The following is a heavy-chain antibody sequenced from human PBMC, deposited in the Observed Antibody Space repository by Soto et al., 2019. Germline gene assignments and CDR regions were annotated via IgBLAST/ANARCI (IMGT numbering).Heavy chain of an antibody. CDR2: IYYSGST. D-gene: IGHD4-17*01. J-gene: IGHJ4*02. CDR3: AREDSTTVVTYFDY. Sequence: SETLSLTCTVSGGSIISGDYYWSWIRQPPGKGLEWIGYIYYSGSTYYNPSLKSRITISVDTSKNQFSLKLSSVTAADTAVYYCAREDSTTVVTYFDYWGQGTLVTVSS. CDR1: GGSIISGDYY. V-gene: IGHV4-30-4*01.